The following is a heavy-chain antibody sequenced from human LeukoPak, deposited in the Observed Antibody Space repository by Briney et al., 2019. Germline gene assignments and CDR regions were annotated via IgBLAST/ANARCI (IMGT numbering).Heavy chain of an antibody. CDR1: GGSISSSSYY. CDR3: ARLRWLVY. V-gene: IGHV4-39*01. Sequence: SETLSLTCTVSGGSISSSSYYWGWIRQPPGKGPEWIGSIYYSGSTYYNPSLKSRVTISVDTSKNQFSLKLSSVTAADTAVYYCARLRWLVYWGQGTLVTVSS. CDR2: IYYSGST. J-gene: IGHJ4*02. D-gene: IGHD4-23*01.